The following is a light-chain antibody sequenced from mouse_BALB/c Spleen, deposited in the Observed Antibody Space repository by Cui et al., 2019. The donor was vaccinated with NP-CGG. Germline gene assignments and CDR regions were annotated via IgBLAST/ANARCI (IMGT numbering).Light chain of an antibody. V-gene: IGLV1*01. CDR1: TGAVTTINY. CDR3: ALWYSNLWV. Sequence: QAVVTQESALTTSPGETVTLTCRSSTGAVTTINYANWVQEKPDHLFTGLIGGTNNRPPGVPARFSGSLIGDKAALTITGAQTEDEAIYFCALWYSNLWVFGGGTKLTVL. CDR2: GTN. J-gene: IGLJ1*01.